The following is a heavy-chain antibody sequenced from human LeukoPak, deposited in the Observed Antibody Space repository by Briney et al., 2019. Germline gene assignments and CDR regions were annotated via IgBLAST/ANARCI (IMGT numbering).Heavy chain of an antibody. J-gene: IGHJ5*02. CDR2: IYDSESD. D-gene: IGHD6-13*01. CDR3: ARDMPRIAAAGTDWFDP. Sequence: SETLSLTCSVSGFSISSAYYWGWIRQPPGKGLEWIGSIYDSESDYYNPSLKSRVTISIDTSKNQFSLKLSSVTAADTAVYYCARDMPRIAAAGTDWFDPWGQGTLVTVSS. V-gene: IGHV4-38-2*02. CDR1: GFSISSAYY.